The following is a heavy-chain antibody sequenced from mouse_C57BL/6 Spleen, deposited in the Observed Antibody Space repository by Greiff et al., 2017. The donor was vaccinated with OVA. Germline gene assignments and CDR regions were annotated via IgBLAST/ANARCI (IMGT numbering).Heavy chain of an antibody. V-gene: IGHV3-8*01. CDR3: AKTAQAPYYFDY. D-gene: IGHD3-2*02. J-gene: IGHJ2*01. Sequence: VQLKESGPGLAKPSQTLSLTCSVTGYSITSDYWNWIRKFPGNKLEYMGYISYSGGTYYNPSLKSRISITRDTSTNQYYLQLNSVTTEDTATYYCAKTAQAPYYFDYWGQGTTLTVSS. CDR1: GYSITSDY. CDR2: ISYSGGT.